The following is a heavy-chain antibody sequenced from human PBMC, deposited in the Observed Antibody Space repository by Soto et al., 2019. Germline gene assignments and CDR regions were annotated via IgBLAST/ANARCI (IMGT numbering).Heavy chain of an antibody. Sequence: GGSLRLSCAASGFTFSSYGMHWVRQAPGKGLEWVAVISYDGSNKYYADSVKGRFTISRDNSKNTLYLQMNSLRAEDTAVYYCAKGLADFDYWGQGXLVTVSS. CDR3: AKGLADFDY. CDR1: GFTFSSYG. J-gene: IGHJ4*02. V-gene: IGHV3-30*18. D-gene: IGHD3-3*02. CDR2: ISYDGSNK.